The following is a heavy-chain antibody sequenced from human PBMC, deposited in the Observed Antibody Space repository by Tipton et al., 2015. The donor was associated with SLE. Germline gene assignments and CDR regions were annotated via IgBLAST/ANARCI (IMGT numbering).Heavy chain of an antibody. V-gene: IGHV3-49*04. Sequence: SLRLSCTASGFTFGDYAMSWVRQAPGKGLEWVGFIRSKAYGGTTEYAASVKGRFTISRDDSKSIAYLQMNSLKTEDTAVYYCTLPPHYYDSSGYSDAFDIWGQGTMVTVSS. CDR2: IRSKAYGGTT. CDR3: TLPPHYYDSSGYSDAFDI. CDR1: GFTFGDYA. J-gene: IGHJ3*02. D-gene: IGHD3-22*01.